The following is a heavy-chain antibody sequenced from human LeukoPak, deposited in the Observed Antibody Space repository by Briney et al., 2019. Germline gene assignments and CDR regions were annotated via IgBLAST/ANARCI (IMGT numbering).Heavy chain of an antibody. Sequence: PGGSLRLSCAASGFTFSSYSMNWVRQAPGKGLEWVSSISSSSSYIYYADSVKGRFTISRDNAKNSLYLQMNSLRAEDTAVYYCARVSEDYDSSGYYSAFDIWGQGTKVTVSS. CDR1: GFTFSSYS. J-gene: IGHJ3*02. CDR3: ARVSEDYDSSGYYSAFDI. D-gene: IGHD3-22*01. CDR2: ISSSSSYI. V-gene: IGHV3-21*01.